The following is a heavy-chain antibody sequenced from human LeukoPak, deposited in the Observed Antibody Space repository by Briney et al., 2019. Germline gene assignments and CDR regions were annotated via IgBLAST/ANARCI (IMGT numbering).Heavy chain of an antibody. CDR3: VKKGLGYCSNGVCHFDY. Sequence: PGGSLRLSCAASGFTFSSYVMHWVRQAPGKGLEWVSAVSDSGGSTFYADSVKGRFTISRVNSKNTLYLQMNGLRAEDTAVYYCVKKGLGYCSNGVCHFDYWGQGTLVTVSS. CDR1: GFTFSSYV. J-gene: IGHJ4*02. CDR2: VSDSGGST. D-gene: IGHD2-8*01. V-gene: IGHV3-23*01.